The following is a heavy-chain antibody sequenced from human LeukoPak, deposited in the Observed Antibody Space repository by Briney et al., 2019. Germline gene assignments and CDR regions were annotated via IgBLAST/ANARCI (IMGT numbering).Heavy chain of an antibody. J-gene: IGHJ4*02. Sequence: GGSLRLSCAASGFTFDDYGMSWVRQAPGKGLEWVSGINWNGGSTGYADSVKGRFTISRDNAKNSLYLQMNGLRAEDTALYYCAREGVRYDSTGYYYYDYFDYWGQGTLVTVSS. D-gene: IGHD3-22*01. CDR2: INWNGGST. CDR1: GFTFDDYG. CDR3: AREGVRYDSTGYYYYDYFDY. V-gene: IGHV3-20*04.